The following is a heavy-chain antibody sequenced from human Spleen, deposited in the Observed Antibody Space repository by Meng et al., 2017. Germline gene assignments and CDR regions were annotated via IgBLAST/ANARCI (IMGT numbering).Heavy chain of an antibody. CDR3: ARAYYYDSSGPNWFDP. CDR2: IIPIFGTA. D-gene: IGHD3-22*01. V-gene: IGHV1-69*06. CDR1: GGPFSSYA. Sequence: QGQLGEVGAEGKNPGSSVKVSCKASGGPFSSYAISWVRQAPGQGLEWMGGIIPIFGTANYAQKFQGRVTITADKSTSTAYMELSSLRSEDTAVYYCARAYYYDSSGPNWFDPWGQGTLVTVSS. J-gene: IGHJ5*02.